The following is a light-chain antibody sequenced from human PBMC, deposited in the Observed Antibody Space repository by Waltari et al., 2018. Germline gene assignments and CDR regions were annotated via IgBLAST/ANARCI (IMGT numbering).Light chain of an antibody. V-gene: IGKV1-39*01. CDR3: QQSYSTPRS. Sequence: DIQMTQSPSSLSASVGDRVTISCRASQNIRTYLNWYQQKLGKAPKVLIYAASTLLSGVPSRFSGSGSGTDFTLTITSLQPDDFGTYYCQQSYSTPRSFGGGTKVEVK. CDR2: AAS. CDR1: QNIRTY. J-gene: IGKJ4*01.